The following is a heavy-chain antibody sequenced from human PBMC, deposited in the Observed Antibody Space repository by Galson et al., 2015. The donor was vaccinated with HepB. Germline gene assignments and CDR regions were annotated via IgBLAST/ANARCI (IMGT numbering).Heavy chain of an antibody. J-gene: IGHJ5*02. Sequence: SVKVSCKASGYTFTSYYIHWVRQSPGQGLEWMGVINPSGGSATYAQKFQGRVTMTSDTSTSAVYMELSSLRSEDTAVYYCTREAAGYCSTTRCYEECPWGQGTLVTVSS. V-gene: IGHV1-46*03. CDR3: TREAAGYCSTTRCYEECP. CDR2: INPSGGSA. CDR1: GYTFTSYY. D-gene: IGHD2-2*01.